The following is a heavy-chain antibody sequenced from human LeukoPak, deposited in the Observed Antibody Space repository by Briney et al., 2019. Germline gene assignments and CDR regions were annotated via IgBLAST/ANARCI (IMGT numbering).Heavy chain of an antibody. CDR2: IRSSSSII. V-gene: IGHV3-48*02. CDR1: GFTFTSYS. J-gene: IGHJ4*02. D-gene: IGHD3-16*01. Sequence: GGTLRLSCAASGFTFTSYSMNWVHQAPGKGLEWVSYIRSSSSIISYADSVKGRFTISSDNAKNSLYLQMNSLRDEDTAVYYCARDDHWVFDSWGQGTLVTVSS. CDR3: ARDDHWVFDS.